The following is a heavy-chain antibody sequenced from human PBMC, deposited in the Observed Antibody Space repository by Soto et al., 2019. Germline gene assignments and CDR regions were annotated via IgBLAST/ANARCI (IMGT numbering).Heavy chain of an antibody. CDR1: GYNFMRYG. CDR2: INVDNGET. Sequence: QVQLVQSGAEVKKPGASVKVSCKASGYNFMRYGFTWVRQAPGQGLEWMGWINVDNGETKYPQKIQGRVTMTTDTSTSTVYMELRSLTSDDTAVYYCARWISGGYLDWFDPWGHGTLVTVSS. V-gene: IGHV1-18*04. D-gene: IGHD1-26*01. CDR3: ARWISGGYLDWFDP. J-gene: IGHJ5*02.